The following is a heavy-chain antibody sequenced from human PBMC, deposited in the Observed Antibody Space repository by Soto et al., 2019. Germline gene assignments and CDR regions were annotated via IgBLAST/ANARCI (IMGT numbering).Heavy chain of an antibody. J-gene: IGHJ6*02. V-gene: IGHV4-34*01. D-gene: IGHD3-9*01. CDR1: CGSFSGYY. CDR2: INHSGST. Sequence: SETLSLTCAVYCGSFSGYYWSWIRQPPGKGLEWIGEINHSGSTNYNPSLKSRVTISVDTPKNQFSLKLSSVTAADTAVYYCARGTRYFDWLSTLYYYYGMDVWGQGTTVTVS. CDR3: ARGTRYFDWLSTLYYYYGMDV.